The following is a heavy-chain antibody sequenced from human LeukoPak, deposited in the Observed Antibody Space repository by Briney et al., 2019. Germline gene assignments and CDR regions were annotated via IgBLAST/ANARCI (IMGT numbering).Heavy chain of an antibody. V-gene: IGHV3-15*01. Sequence: PGGSLRLSCAASGFTFRNAWMSWVRQAPGKGRERVGRIKSKTDGGTTDYTAPVNGRFTISRDDSINTLYLQMNTLKGEDTGVYYCATYNYGSYFYGSIRYWGQGILVTVSS. CDR2: IKSKTDGGTT. CDR1: GFTFRNAW. J-gene: IGHJ4*02. D-gene: IGHD3-10*01. CDR3: ATYNYGSYFYGSIRY.